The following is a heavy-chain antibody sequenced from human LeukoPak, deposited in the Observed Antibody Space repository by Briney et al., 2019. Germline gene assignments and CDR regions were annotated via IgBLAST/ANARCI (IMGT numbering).Heavy chain of an antibody. Sequence: ASVKVSCKASGYTFTAYYLHWVRQAPGQGLEWMGWINPNSGGTNFVQKFQGRVTMTTDTSINTAYMELRRLRSDDTAVYYCASGYSSGWAGDYWGQGTLVTVSS. CDR3: ASGYSSGWAGDY. J-gene: IGHJ4*02. D-gene: IGHD6-19*01. CDR2: INPNSGGT. CDR1: GYTFTAYY. V-gene: IGHV1-2*02.